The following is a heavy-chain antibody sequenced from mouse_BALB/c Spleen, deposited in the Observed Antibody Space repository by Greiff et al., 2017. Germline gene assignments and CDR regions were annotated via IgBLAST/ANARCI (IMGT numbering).Heavy chain of an antibody. D-gene: IGHD1-1*01. CDR2: ISSGGSYT. V-gene: IGHV5-6*01. CDR1: GFTFSSYG. Sequence: EVQGVESGGDLVKPGGSLKLSCAASGFTFSSYGMSWVRQTPDKRLEWVATISSGGSYTYYPDSVKGRFTISRDHAKNTLYLQMSSLKSEDTAMYYCARRGVDYGSSFAYWGQGTLVTVSA. CDR3: ARRGVDYGSSFAY. J-gene: IGHJ3*01.